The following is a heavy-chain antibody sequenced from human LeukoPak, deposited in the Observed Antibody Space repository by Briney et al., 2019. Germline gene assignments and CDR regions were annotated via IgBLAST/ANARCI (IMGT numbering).Heavy chain of an antibody. Sequence: GASVKVSCKASGYTFTTYGISWVRQAPGQGFEWMGWINTYNGNTNYAHKFRGRVTMTTDTSTRTVYMEVRSLRSDDTAVYYCARDPADHGDLREGAHYYALDVWGQGTTVTVSS. V-gene: IGHV1-18*04. J-gene: IGHJ6*02. CDR3: ARDPADHGDLREGAHYYALDV. CDR2: INTYNGNT. D-gene: IGHD4-17*01. CDR1: GYTFTTYG.